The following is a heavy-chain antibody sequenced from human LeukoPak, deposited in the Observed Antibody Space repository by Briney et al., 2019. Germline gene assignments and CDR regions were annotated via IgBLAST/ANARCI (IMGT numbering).Heavy chain of an antibody. CDR1: GFSVGTKY. D-gene: IGHD3-10*01. J-gene: IGHJ2*01. CDR3: ARVGDHYHWYFDL. Sequence: GGSLRLSCEASGFSVGTKYMNWVRQAPGKGLEWVSILYSGADTYYADSVKGRFTISRDSSKNTLFLHVNSLRADDTAIYYCARVGDHYHWYFDLWGRGTRVSVSS. V-gene: IGHV3-53*01. CDR2: LYSGADT.